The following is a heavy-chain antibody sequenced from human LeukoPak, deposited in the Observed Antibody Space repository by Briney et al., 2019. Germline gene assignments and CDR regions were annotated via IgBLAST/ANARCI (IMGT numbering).Heavy chain of an antibody. J-gene: IGHJ5*02. D-gene: IGHD3-10*01. CDR1: GGSFSGYY. V-gene: IGHV4-34*01. Sequence: SETLSLTCAVYGGSFSGYYWSWIRQPPGKGLEWIGEINHSGSTNYNPSLKSRVTISLDTSKNQLSLKLSSVTAADTAVYYCARGNTYYYGSGSNNWFDPWGQGTLVTVSS. CDR3: ARGNTYYYGSGSNNWFDP. CDR2: INHSGST.